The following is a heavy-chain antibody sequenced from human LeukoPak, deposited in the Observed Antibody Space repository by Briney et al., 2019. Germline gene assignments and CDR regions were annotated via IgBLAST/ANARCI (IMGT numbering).Heavy chain of an antibody. Sequence: SQTLSLTCAISGDSVSRNTAAWNWIRQSPSRGLEWLGRTYYRSKWYNDYAISVKSRITINPDTSKNQFSLQLNSVTPEDTAVYYCARKYSSSWYDALDIWGQGTMVTVSS. J-gene: IGHJ3*02. CDR3: ARKYSSSWYDALDI. V-gene: IGHV6-1*01. D-gene: IGHD6-13*01. CDR2: TYYRSKWYN. CDR1: GDSVSRNTAA.